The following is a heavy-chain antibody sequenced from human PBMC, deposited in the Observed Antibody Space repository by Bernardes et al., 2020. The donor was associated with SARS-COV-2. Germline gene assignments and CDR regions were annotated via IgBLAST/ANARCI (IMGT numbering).Heavy chain of an antibody. CDR2: LFWDDDQ. V-gene: IGHV2-5*02. D-gene: IGHD1-26*01. CDR1: GFSLSPTGVG. Sequence: SGVTLSIPTQPLTLTCPFSGFSLSPTGVGVGWIRQPPGEALEWLALLFWDDDQFYSPSLKSRLSVTKDTAKNQVVLSMTDMEPVDTGKYYCAHRYTGSHFDYWGQGTLVTVSS. J-gene: IGHJ4*02. CDR3: AHRYTGSHFDY.